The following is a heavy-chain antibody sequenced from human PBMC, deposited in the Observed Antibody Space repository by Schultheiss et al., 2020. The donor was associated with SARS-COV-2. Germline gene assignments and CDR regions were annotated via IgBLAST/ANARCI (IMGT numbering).Heavy chain of an antibody. CDR3: AKGTCSSIKHWNCDYYYGMCA. Sequence: GGSLRLSCAVSGFTFSDYAMHWVRQAPGKGLEWVSGISWNSGSIGYADSVKGRFPISRDNAKNSLYLQMYSLRAEDTALYYCAKGTCSSIKHWNCDYYYGMCAWGQG. CDR2: ISWNSGSI. J-gene: IGHJ6*02. V-gene: IGHV3-9*01. CDR1: GFTFSDYA. D-gene: IGHD2-2*01.